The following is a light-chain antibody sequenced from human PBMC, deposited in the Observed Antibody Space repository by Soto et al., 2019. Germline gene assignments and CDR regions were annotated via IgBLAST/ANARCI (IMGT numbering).Light chain of an antibody. J-gene: IGKJ1*01. CDR3: LQDSIYPWT. CDR1: QDIRNN. Sequence: AIQLTQSPSSLSASVCDRVTITFRASQDIRNNLGWYQQKPGRAPKLLIFTASGLQSGVPSRFSGRGSGTDFTLTISSLQPEDFATYYCLQDSIYPWTFGQGTKVDIK. V-gene: IGKV1-6*02. CDR2: TAS.